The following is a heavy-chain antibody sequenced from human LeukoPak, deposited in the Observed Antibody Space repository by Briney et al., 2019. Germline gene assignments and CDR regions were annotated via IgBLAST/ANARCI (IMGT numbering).Heavy chain of an antibody. V-gene: IGHV3-21*01. CDR1: GFTFSSYS. CDR3: ARDIRYYGSGSYIDY. J-gene: IGHJ4*02. D-gene: IGHD3-10*01. CDR2: ISSSSSYI. Sequence: GGSLRLSCAASGFTFSSYSMNWVRQAPGKGLEWVSSISSSSSYIYYADSVKGRFTISRDNAKNSLYLQMNSLRAEDTAVYYCARDIRYYGSGSYIDYWGQGTLVTASS.